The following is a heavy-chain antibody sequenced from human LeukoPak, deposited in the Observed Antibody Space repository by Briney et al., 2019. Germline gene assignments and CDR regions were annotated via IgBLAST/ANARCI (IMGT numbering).Heavy chain of an antibody. D-gene: IGHD1-26*01. V-gene: IGHV4-34*01. CDR1: GGSFSGYY. J-gene: IGHJ4*02. CDR2: INHSGST. Sequence: SETLSLTCAVYGGSFSGYYWSWIRQPPGKGLEWIGEINHSGSTNYNPSLKSRVTISVDTSKNQFSLKLSSVTAADTAVYYCARYISGSYYFDYWGQGTLVTVSS. CDR3: ARYISGSYYFDY.